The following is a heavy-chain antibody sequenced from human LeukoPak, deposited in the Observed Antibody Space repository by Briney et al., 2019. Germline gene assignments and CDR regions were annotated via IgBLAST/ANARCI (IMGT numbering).Heavy chain of an antibody. D-gene: IGHD3-22*01. CDR2: IYSGGFT. J-gene: IGHJ3*02. V-gene: IGHV3-53*01. CDR3: ARGLFLSGYLDAFDI. CDR1: GFTVSSNY. Sequence: GGPLRLSCAASGFTVSSNYMSWVRQAPGKGLEWVSVIYSGGFTYYSDSVKGRFTISRDNSKITLYLQMNSLRVEYTAVYYCARGLFLSGYLDAFDIWGQGTVVTVSS.